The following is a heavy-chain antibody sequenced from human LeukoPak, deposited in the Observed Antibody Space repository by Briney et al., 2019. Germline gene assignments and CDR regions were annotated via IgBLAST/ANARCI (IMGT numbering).Heavy chain of an antibody. CDR1: GVSISSSNSY. V-gene: IGHV4-39*07. CDR3: ATYYDSSGTFDY. Sequence: SETLSLTCTVSGVSISSSNSYWGWIRQPPGKGLEWIGSIYYSGSTYYNPSLKSRVTISVDTSKNQFSLKLSSVTAADTAVYYCATYYDSSGTFDYWGQGTLVTVSS. J-gene: IGHJ4*02. CDR2: IYYSGST. D-gene: IGHD3-22*01.